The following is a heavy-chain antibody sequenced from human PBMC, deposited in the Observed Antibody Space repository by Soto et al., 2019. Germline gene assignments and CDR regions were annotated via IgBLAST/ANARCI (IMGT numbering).Heavy chain of an antibody. CDR2: IIPIFGTA. V-gene: IGHV1-69*13. CDR1: GGTFVSYA. J-gene: IGHJ2*01. CDR3: ARDKEHPNWYFDL. Sequence: SLLVSLKAFGGTFVSYAFSWGRQAPGQGLEWMGGIIPIFGTANYAQKFQGRVTITADESTSTAYLELSSLRSEDTAVYYCARDKEHPNWYFDLWGRGTLVTVSS.